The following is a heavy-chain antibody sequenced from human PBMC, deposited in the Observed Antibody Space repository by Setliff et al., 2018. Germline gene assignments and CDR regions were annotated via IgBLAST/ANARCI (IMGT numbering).Heavy chain of an antibody. D-gene: IGHD3-10*01. V-gene: IGHV4-38-2*02. CDR3: ARDNRARHYMDV. CDR1: NHSLSSDYY. Sequence: SETLSLTCAVSNHSLSSDYYWGWIRQSPVKGLEWIGNVYHSGKTYYNPSLKSRVTISADTSKNQFSLNLSSVTAADTAVYYCARDNRARHYMDVWGKGTTVTVSS. CDR2: VYHSGKT. J-gene: IGHJ6*03.